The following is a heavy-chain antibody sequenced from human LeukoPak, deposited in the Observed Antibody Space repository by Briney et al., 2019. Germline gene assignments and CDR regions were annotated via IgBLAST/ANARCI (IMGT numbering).Heavy chain of an antibody. V-gene: IGHV3-23*01. J-gene: IGHJ5*02. Sequence: GGSLRLSCAASGFTFSSYAMSWVRQAPGKGLEWVSAISGSGGGTYYADSVKGRFTISRDNSKNTLYLQMNSLRAEDTAVYYCAKGGYSTSHNWFDPWGQGTLVTVSS. CDR3: AKGGYSTSHNWFDP. CDR2: ISGSGGGT. CDR1: GFTFSSYA. D-gene: IGHD6-13*01.